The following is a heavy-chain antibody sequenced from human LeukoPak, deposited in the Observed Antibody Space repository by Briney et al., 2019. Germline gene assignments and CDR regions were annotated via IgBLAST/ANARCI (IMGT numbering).Heavy chain of an antibody. V-gene: IGHV3-20*04. D-gene: IGHD6-13*01. CDR2: INWNGGST. Sequence: GGSLRLSCAASGFTFDDYGMSWVRQAPGKGLEWVSGINWNGGSTGYADSVKGRFTISRDNAKNSLYLQMNSLRAEDTALYYRARFPLVAASGWYFDLWGRGTLVTVSS. CDR1: GFTFDDYG. CDR3: ARFPLVAASGWYFDL. J-gene: IGHJ2*01.